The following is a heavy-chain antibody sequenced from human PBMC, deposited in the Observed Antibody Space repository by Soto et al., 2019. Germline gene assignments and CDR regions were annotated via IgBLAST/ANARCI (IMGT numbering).Heavy chain of an antibody. D-gene: IGHD1-26*01. J-gene: IGHJ6*02. CDR2: IYYRGNT. Sequence: QVQLEESGPGLVKPSETLSLTCTVSGGSISSHYWSWVRQAPGKGLEWIGCIYYRGNTLYNPSLKSRGTISVDTSNNQFSLKLDSVTPADTAVYYCARDGREASGIDVWGQGTAVTVSS. V-gene: IGHV4-59*11. CDR1: GGSISSHY. CDR3: ARDGREASGIDV.